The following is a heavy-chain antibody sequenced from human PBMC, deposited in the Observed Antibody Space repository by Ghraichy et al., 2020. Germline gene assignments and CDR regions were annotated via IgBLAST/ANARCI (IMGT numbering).Heavy chain of an antibody. CDR1: GFTFSSYA. J-gene: IGHJ6*02. CDR3: AKDIRRGYNYYYGMDV. D-gene: IGHD5-12*01. V-gene: IGHV3-23*01. CDR2: ISGSGGST. Sequence: GGSLRLSCAASGFTFSSYAMSWVRQAPGKGLEWVSAISGSGGSTYYADSVKGRFTISRDNSKNTLYLQMNSLRAEDTAVYYCAKDIRRGYNYYYGMDVWGQGTTVTVSS.